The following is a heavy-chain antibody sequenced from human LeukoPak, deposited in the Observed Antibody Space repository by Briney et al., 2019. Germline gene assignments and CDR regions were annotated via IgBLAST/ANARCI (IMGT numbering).Heavy chain of an antibody. J-gene: IGHJ4*02. CDR3: ARVPYDSSGYYFHYFDY. Sequence: ASMKVSCKASGYTFTSYGISWVRQAPGQGLEWMGWISAYNGNTNYAQKLQGRVTMTTDTSTSTAYMELRSLRSDDTAVYYCARVPYDSSGYYFHYFDYWGQGTLVTVSS. CDR1: GYTFTSYG. D-gene: IGHD3-22*01. CDR2: ISAYNGNT. V-gene: IGHV1-18*01.